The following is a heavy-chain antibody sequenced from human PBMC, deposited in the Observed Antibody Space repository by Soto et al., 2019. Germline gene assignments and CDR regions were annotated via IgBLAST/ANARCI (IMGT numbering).Heavy chain of an antibody. CDR1: RGYFGGYY. CDR2: INHSGST. J-gene: IGHJ4*02. CDR3: ASRGYPDY. D-gene: IGHD3-22*01. V-gene: IGHV4-34*01. Sequence: PSETLSLTYAVDRGYFGGYYWSWIRQSPGTGLEWIGEINHSGSTNYNPSLKSRVTVSADTSKNQFSLKLSSVTAADTAVYYCASRGYPDYWGQGTLVTVST.